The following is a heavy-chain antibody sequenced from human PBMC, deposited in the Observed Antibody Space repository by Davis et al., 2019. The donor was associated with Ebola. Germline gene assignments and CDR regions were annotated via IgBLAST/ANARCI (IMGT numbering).Heavy chain of an antibody. Sequence: KVSCKGSGYSFTSYWINWVRQMPGKGLEWMGRIDPSDSYTNYSPSFQDHVTISADKSISTAFLQWSSLKASDTAMYYCARHGSMGVWGKGTTVTVSS. CDR1: GYSFTSYW. CDR2: IDPSDSYT. D-gene: IGHD5-24*01. CDR3: ARHGSMGV. J-gene: IGHJ6*03. V-gene: IGHV5-10-1*01.